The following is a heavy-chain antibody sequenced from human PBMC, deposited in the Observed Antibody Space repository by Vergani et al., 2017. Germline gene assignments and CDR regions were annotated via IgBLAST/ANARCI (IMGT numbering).Heavy chain of an antibody. D-gene: IGHD2-2*01. V-gene: IGHV4-39*02. CDR3: ARDITSRRGARVPNY. J-gene: IGHJ4*02. CDR2: IYYSGST. CDR1: GGSISSSSYY. Sequence: QLQLQESGPGLVKPSETLSLTCTVSGGSISSSSYYWGWIRQPPGKGLEWIGSIYYSGSTYYNPSLKSRVTISVDTSKNQFSLKLSSVTAADTAVYYCARDITSRRGARVPNYWGQGTLVTVSS.